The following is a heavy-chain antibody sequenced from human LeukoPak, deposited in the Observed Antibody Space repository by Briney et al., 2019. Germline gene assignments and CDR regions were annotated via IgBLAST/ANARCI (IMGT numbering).Heavy chain of an antibody. V-gene: IGHV5-51*01. CDR1: GYSFTSYW. Sequence: GESLKISCKGSGYSFTSYWIGWVRQMPGKGLEWMGIIYPGDSDTRYSPSFQGQVTISADKSISTAYLQWSSLKASDTAMYYCARHFRHDFWSGRKCPDAFDIWGQGTMVTVSS. CDR3: ARHFRHDFWSGRKCPDAFDI. CDR2: IYPGDSDT. D-gene: IGHD3-3*01. J-gene: IGHJ3*02.